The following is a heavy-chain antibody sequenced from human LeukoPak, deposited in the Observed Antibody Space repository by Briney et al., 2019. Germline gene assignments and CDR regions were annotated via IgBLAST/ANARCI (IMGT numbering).Heavy chain of an antibody. D-gene: IGHD2-2*02. V-gene: IGHV3-23*01. CDR2: ISGSGGST. CDR3: AKDGPWDIVVVPAAIRVDY. CDR1: GFTFSSYA. J-gene: IGHJ4*02. Sequence: GGSLRLSCAASGFTFSSYAMSWVRQAPGKGLEWVSAISGSGGSTYYADSVKGRFTISRDNSKNTLYLQMNSLRAEDTAVYYCAKDGPWDIVVVPAAIRVDYWGQGTLVTVSS.